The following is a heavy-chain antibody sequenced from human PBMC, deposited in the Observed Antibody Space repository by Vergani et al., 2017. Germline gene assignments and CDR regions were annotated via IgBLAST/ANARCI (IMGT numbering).Heavy chain of an antibody. Sequence: VQLVESGGGLVKPGGSLRLSCAASGFTFSDFSMSWVRQAPGKGLEWVAFIGSSGPYINYADSVKGRFIISRDNTNNSLFLQLRSLRAEDAAVYYCASGWTSGGCPDNYGMDVWGQGATVTVSS. V-gene: IGHV3-21*06. D-gene: IGHD3/OR15-3a*01. CDR2: IGSSGPYI. CDR1: GFTFSDFS. J-gene: IGHJ6*02. CDR3: ASGWTSGGCPDNYGMDV.